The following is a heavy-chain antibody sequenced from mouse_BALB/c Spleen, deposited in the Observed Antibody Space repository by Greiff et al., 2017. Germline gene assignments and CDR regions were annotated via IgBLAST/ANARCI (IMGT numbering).Heavy chain of an antibody. CDR2: IWAGGST. Sequence: VQVVESGPGLVAPSQSLSITCTVSGFSLTSYGVHWVRQPPGKGLEWLGVIWAGGSTNYNSALMSRLSISKDNSKSQVFLKMNSLQTDDTAMYYCARQGYGNYPEAYWGQGTLVTVSA. CDR1: GFSLTSYG. CDR3: ARQGYGNYPEAY. D-gene: IGHD2-10*02. V-gene: IGHV2-9*02. J-gene: IGHJ3*01.